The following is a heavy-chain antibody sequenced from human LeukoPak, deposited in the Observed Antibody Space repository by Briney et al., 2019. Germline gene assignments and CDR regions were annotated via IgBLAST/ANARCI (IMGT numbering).Heavy chain of an antibody. Sequence: PGRSLRLSCAASGFTFSSYGMHWVRQAPGKGLEWVAVISYDGSNKYYADSVKGRFTISRDNSKSTLYLQMNSLRAEDTAVYYCAKLSVAGTGVDYWGQGTLVTVSS. J-gene: IGHJ4*02. D-gene: IGHD6-19*01. CDR1: GFTFSSYG. CDR2: ISYDGSNK. CDR3: AKLSVAGTGVDY. V-gene: IGHV3-30*18.